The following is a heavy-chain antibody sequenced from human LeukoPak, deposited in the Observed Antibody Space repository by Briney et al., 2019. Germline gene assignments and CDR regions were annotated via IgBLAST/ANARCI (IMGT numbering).Heavy chain of an antibody. J-gene: IGHJ6*03. CDR3: ASSGSGSPYYYYYYMDV. D-gene: IGHD1-26*01. Sequence: ASVRVSCKASGYTFTIYGISWVRQAPGQGLEWMGWISTYNGNTNYAQKLQGRVTMTTDTSTSTAYMELRSLRSDDTAVYYCASSGSGSPYYYYYYMDVWGKGTTVTVSS. CDR2: ISTYNGNT. CDR1: GYTFTIYG. V-gene: IGHV1-18*01.